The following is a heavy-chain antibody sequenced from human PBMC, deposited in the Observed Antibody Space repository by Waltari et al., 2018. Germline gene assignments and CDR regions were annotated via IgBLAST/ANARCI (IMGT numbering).Heavy chain of an antibody. V-gene: IGHV4-34*01. CDR2: INHSGST. J-gene: IGHJ4*02. Sequence: QVQLQQWGAGLLKPSETLSLTCAVYGGSFSGYYWSWIRQPPGKGLEWIGEINHSGSTNDNPSLKSRVTISVDTSKNQFSLKLSSVTAADTAVYYCAIRGYSYGSDFDYWGQGTLVTVSS. D-gene: IGHD5-18*01. CDR3: AIRGYSYGSDFDY. CDR1: GGSFSGYY.